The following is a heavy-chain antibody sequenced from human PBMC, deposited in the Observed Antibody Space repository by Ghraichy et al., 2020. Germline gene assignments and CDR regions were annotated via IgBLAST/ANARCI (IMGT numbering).Heavy chain of an antibody. CDR2: IKTDGGGA. D-gene: IGHD3-10*01. J-gene: IGHJ4*02. CDR1: GFTFTHFW. V-gene: IGHV3-74*01. CDR3: AGGGNYYSY. Sequence: GESLNISCAASGFTFTHFWMHWVRQTPGKGLVWVSHIKTDGGGADYADSVKGRFTISRDNAKNTVYLQMNSLRAEDSAVYYCAGGGNYYSYWGQGALVMVSS.